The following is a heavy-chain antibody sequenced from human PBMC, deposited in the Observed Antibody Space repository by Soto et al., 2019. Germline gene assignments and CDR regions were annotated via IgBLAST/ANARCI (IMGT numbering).Heavy chain of an antibody. CDR2: IYYSGST. CDR1: GGSISSYY. CDR3: ARVGYDSVWGSYRYTVPDAFDI. Sequence: SETLSLTCTVSGGSISSYYWSWIRQPPGKRLEWIGYIYYSGSTNYNPSLKSRVTISVDTSKNQFSLKLSSVTAADTAVYYCARVGYDSVWGSYRYTVPDAFDIWGQGTMVTVSS. D-gene: IGHD3-16*02. J-gene: IGHJ3*02. V-gene: IGHV4-59*01.